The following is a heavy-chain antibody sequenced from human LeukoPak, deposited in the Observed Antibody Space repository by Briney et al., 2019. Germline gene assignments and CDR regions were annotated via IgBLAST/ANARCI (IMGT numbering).Heavy chain of an antibody. D-gene: IGHD6-19*01. Sequence: GGTLRPSCAASGFTFSSYGMSWVRQAPGKGLEWVSAISGSGGSTYYADSVKGRFTISRDNSKNTLYLQMNSLRAEDTAVYYCAKDRAVAGTLDYWGQGTLVTVSS. CDR3: AKDRAVAGTLDY. CDR1: GFTFSSYG. CDR2: ISGSGGST. V-gene: IGHV3-23*01. J-gene: IGHJ4*02.